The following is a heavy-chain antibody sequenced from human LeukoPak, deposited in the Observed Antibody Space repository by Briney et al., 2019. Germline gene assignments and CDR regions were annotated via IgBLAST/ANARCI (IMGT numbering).Heavy chain of an antibody. CDR1: GYSFTSYW. CDR2: IYPGDSDT. CDR3: ARSGYSYGYGGLSDY. D-gene: IGHD5-18*01. J-gene: IGHJ4*02. Sequence: GESLQISCQGSGYSFTSYWIGWVRQMPGKGLEWMGIIYPGDSDTRYSPSFQGQVTISADKSISTAYLQWSSLKASDTAMYYCARSGYSYGYGGLSDYWGQGTLVTVSS. V-gene: IGHV5-51*01.